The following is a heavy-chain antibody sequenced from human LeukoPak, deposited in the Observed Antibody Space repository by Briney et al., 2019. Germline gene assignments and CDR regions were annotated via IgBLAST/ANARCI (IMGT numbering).Heavy chain of an antibody. Sequence: PGGSLRLSCAASGFSFISYRMNWVRQAPGKGLEWVSYINSSSSYIYYADSVKGRFTISRDNAKNSLYLQMNCLRAEDTAVYYCARERKYGDNSDAFDIWGQGTMVTVSS. V-gene: IGHV3-21*01. J-gene: IGHJ3*02. CDR2: INSSSSYI. CDR3: ARERKYGDNSDAFDI. CDR1: GFSFISYR. D-gene: IGHD4-23*01.